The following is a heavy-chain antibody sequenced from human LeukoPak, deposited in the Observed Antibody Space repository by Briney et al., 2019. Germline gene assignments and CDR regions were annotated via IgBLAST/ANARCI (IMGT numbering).Heavy chain of an antibody. J-gene: IGHJ4*02. CDR3: AKDGSSWTPVYYFDY. V-gene: IGHV3-21*01. D-gene: IGHD6-13*01. CDR2: ISSGSSYI. CDR1: GFTFSSYS. Sequence: GGSLRLSCAASGFTFSSYSMNWVRQAPGKGLEWVSSISSGSSYIYYADSVKGRFTISRDNAKNSLYLQMNSLRAEDTAVYYCAKDGSSWTPVYYFDYWGQGTLVTVSS.